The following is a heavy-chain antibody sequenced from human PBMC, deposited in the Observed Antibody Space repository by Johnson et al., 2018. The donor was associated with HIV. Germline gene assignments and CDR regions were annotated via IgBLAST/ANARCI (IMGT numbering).Heavy chain of an antibody. D-gene: IGHD1-26*01. CDR3: AKDRYIKGASTGFDI. V-gene: IGHV3-20*04. CDR1: GFIIDDYG. J-gene: IGHJ3*02. CDR2: INWNGGSI. Sequence: VQLVESGGGVVQPGRSLRLSCAASGFIIDDYGMSWVRQAPGKGLEWVSGINWNGGSIGYADSVKGRFTTSRDNSKNTLYLQMNILRSEDTAVYYCAKDRYIKGASTGFDIWGQGTMVTVSS.